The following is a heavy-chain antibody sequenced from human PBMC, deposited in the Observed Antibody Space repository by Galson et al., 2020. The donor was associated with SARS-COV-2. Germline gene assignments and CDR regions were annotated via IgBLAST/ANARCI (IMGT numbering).Heavy chain of an antibody. J-gene: IGHJ3*02. V-gene: IGHV4-31*03. D-gene: IGHD3-16*01. CDR3: ARAVRGNWLSIMITFGGDDAFDI. CDR2: IYYSGST. CDR1: GGSISSGGYY. Sequence: SETLSLTCTVSGGSISSGGYYWSWIRQHPGKGLEWIGYIYYSGSTYYNPSLKSRVTISVDTSKNQFSLKLSSVTAADTAVYYCARAVRGNWLSIMITFGGDDAFDIWGQGTMVTVSS.